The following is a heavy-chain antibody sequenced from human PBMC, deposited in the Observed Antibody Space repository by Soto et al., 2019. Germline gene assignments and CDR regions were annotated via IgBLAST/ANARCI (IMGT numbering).Heavy chain of an antibody. V-gene: IGHV4-39*01. CDR1: GGSISSSSYY. Sequence: SETLSLTCTVPGGSISSSSYYWGWIRQPPGKGLEWIGSIYYSGSTYYNPSLKSRVTISVDTSKNQFSLKLSSVTAADTAVYYCARLMGSGYLDYWGQGTLVTVS. CDR2: IYYSGST. CDR3: ARLMGSGYLDY. J-gene: IGHJ4*02. D-gene: IGHD3-22*01.